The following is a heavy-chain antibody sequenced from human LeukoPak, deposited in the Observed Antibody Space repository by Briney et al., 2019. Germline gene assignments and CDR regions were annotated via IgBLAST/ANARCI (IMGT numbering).Heavy chain of an antibody. V-gene: IGHV3-30*17. D-gene: IGHD1-14*01. CDR1: GLAFVTYS. CDR2: ISSDGSNE. CDR3: AGDPNRSYFDH. J-gene: IGHJ4*02. Sequence: GGSRGPSVQASGLAFVTYSRNGFGKAPGKGFKGLALISSDGSNENFADSVKGRFTISRDNSKNTLYLQMNSLRSEDTAIYYCAGDPNRSYFDHWGQGTLVTVSS.